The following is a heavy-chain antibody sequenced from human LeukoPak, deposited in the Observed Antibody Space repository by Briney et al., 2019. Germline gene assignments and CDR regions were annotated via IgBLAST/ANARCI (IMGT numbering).Heavy chain of an antibody. J-gene: IGHJ4*02. CDR2: ISGSGGST. D-gene: IGHD3-10*01. CDR3: AKDRGIISDY. Sequence: GGTLRLSCAASGFTFSSYGMSWVRQAPGKGLEWVSGISGSGGSTYYADSVKGRFTISRDNSKNTLFLQMNSLRAEDTAVYYCAKDRGIISDYWGQGTLVTVSS. CDR1: GFTFSSYG. V-gene: IGHV3-23*01.